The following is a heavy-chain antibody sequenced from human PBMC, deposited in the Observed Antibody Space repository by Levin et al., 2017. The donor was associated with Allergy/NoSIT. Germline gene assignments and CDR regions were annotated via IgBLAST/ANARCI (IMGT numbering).Heavy chain of an antibody. CDR3: ARDLDTGRAYYGMDV. Sequence: GESLKISCAASGFTFSSYGMHWVRQAPGKGLEWVAVIWYDGSNKYYADSVKGRFTISRDNSKNTLYLQMNSLRAEDTAVYYCARDLDTGRAYYGMDVWGQGTTVTVSS. D-gene: IGHD5-18*01. CDR1: GFTFSSYG. CDR2: IWYDGSNK. J-gene: IGHJ6*02. V-gene: IGHV3-33*01.